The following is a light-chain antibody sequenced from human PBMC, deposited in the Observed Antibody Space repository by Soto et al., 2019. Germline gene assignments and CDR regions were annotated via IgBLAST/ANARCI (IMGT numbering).Light chain of an antibody. Sequence: DVVMTQTPLSLSVAPGQPASISCKSSQSLLHITGETFLFWYLQKPGQSPQLLISEVSTRVSGVTDRFSGSGSGTDFTLEISRVETDDVSIYYCMQSTQLPPTFGQGTRLEIK. CDR3: MQSTQLPPT. CDR2: EVS. V-gene: IGKV2D-29*02. J-gene: IGKJ5*01. CDR1: QSLLHITGETF.